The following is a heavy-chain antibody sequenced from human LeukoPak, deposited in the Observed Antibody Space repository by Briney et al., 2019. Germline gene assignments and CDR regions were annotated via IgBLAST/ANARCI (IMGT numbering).Heavy chain of an antibody. CDR2: IKQDGSEK. CDR1: GFTFSSYW. J-gene: IGHJ4*02. D-gene: IGHD3-3*01. V-gene: IGHV3-7*01. Sequence: PGGSLRLSCAASGFTFSSYWMSWIRQPPGKGLEWVANIKQDGSEKYYVDSVKGRFTISRDNAKNSLYLQMNSLRAEDTAVYYCARGYDFWSGYYAYYFDYWGQGTLVTVSS. CDR3: ARGYDFWSGYYAYYFDY.